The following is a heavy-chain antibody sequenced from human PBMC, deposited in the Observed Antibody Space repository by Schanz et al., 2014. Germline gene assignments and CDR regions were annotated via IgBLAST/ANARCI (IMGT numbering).Heavy chain of an antibody. CDR3: AGTYCSSTSCYTGYYYMDV. J-gene: IGHJ6*03. CDR2: INGYNGHT. D-gene: IGHD2-2*02. Sequence: QVQLVQSGAEVKKPGASVKVSCKASGYTFSSYGITWVRQAPGQGLEWMGWINGYNGHTLYAQKFQGRVTITADKSTSTAYMELTSLRSEDTAVYYCAGTYCSSTSCYTGYYYMDVWGEGTTVTVSS. V-gene: IGHV1-18*01. CDR1: GYTFSSYG.